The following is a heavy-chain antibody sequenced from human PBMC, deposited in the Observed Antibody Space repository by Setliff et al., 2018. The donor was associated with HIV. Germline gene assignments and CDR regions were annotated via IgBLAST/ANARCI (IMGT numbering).Heavy chain of an antibody. CDR3: ARGEPSLLVEPAAFFDS. D-gene: IGHD2-2*01. J-gene: IGHJ4*02. CDR2: ISSSSSTI. CDR1: GFTFSSYS. Sequence: HPGGSLRLSCAASGFTFSSYSMNWVRQAPGKGLEWVSYISSSSSTIYYADSVKGRFTISRDNAKNSLYLQMNSLRAEDTAVYYCARGEPSLLVEPAAFFDSWGQGTLVTVSS. V-gene: IGHV3-48*04.